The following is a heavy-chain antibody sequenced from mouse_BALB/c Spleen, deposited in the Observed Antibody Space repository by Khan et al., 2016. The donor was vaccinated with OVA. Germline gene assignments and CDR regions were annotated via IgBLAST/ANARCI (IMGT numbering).Heavy chain of an antibody. CDR2: VGTGGSYT. D-gene: IGHD1-1*01. J-gene: IGHJ3*01. V-gene: IGHV5-6*02. CDR3: TRLAYYYDRGGFAY. CDR1: GFTFSTYG. Sequence: DVKLVESGGDLVKPGGSLKLSCAASGFTFSTYGMSWVRQTPDRRLEWVATVGTGGSYTYYPDSVKGRFTISRDNAKNTLYLQMNSLKSDDTAIFYGTRLAYYYDRGGFAYWGQGTLVTVSA.